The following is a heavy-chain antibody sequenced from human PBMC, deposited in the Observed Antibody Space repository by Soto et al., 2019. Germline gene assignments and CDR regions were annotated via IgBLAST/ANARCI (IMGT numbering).Heavy chain of an antibody. J-gene: IGHJ6*02. CDR3: AKCSPSTGHLDCDGMDV. Sequence: QVQLVQSGAEVKKPGSSVKVSCKASGGTFSSYAISWVRQAPGQGLEWMGGIIPIFGTANYAQKFQVRVTITADESXSXXDIELRSLSAGSTDVYYSAKCSPSTGHLDCDGMDVWGQGTTVTAS. V-gene: IGHV1-69*12. CDR2: IIPIFGTA. D-gene: IGHD2-2*01. CDR1: GGTFSSYA.